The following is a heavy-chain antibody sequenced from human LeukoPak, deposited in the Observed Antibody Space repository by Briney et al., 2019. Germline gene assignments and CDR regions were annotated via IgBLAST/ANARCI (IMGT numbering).Heavy chain of an antibody. D-gene: IGHD6-19*01. V-gene: IGHV4-59*01. Sequence: SETLSLTCTVSGGSISSYYWSWIRQPPGKGLEWIGYIYYSGSTNYNPSLKSRVTISVDTSKNQFSLKLSSVTAADTAVYYCARGVAGFYYFDYWGQGTLVTVSS. J-gene: IGHJ4*02. CDR3: ARGVAGFYYFDY. CDR2: IYYSGST. CDR1: GGSISSYY.